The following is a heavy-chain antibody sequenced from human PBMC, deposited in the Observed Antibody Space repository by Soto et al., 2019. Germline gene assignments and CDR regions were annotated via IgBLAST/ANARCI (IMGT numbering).Heavy chain of an antibody. Sequence: GASVKVSCKASGYTFTSYGISWVRQAPGQGLEWMGWISAYNGNTNYAQKLQGRVTMTTDTSTSTAYMELRSLRSDDTAVYYCARDAGYYGSGSWFDPWGKGTLVTVSS. D-gene: IGHD3-10*01. CDR2: ISAYNGNT. CDR1: GYTFTSYG. J-gene: IGHJ5*02. CDR3: ARDAGYYGSGSWFDP. V-gene: IGHV1-18*01.